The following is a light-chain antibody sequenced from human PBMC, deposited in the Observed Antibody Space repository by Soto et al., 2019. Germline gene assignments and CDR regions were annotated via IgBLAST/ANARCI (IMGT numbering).Light chain of an antibody. CDR1: QSVNSK. CDR3: QQYSNWPWT. Sequence: EIVIAQSPSTLSVSPLERATLSCRASQSVNSKLAWYQQRPGQAARLLIEGTSTWATCIPARFSVSGSGTDFTLSISCLQSEDSAVYYCQQYSNWPWTFGQGTKWIS. CDR2: GTS. J-gene: IGKJ1*01. V-gene: IGKV3-15*01.